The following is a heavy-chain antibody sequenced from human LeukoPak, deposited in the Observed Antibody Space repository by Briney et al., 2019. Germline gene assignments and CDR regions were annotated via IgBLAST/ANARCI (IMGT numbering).Heavy chain of an antibody. CDR2: TYYRSTWYN. D-gene: IGHD2-2*01. J-gene: IGHJ5*02. Sequence: SQTLSLTCAISGVSVSSNSVTWNWIRQSPSRGLEWLGRTYYRSTWYNDYAVSVRGRITVNPDTSKNQFSLHLNSVTPEDTAVYYCARRLTQYDCFDPWGQGILVTVSS. CDR1: GVSVSSNSVT. CDR3: ARRLTQYDCFDP. V-gene: IGHV6-1*01.